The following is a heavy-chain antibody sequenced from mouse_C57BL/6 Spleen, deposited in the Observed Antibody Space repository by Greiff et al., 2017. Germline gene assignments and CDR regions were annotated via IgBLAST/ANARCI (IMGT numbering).Heavy chain of an antibody. J-gene: IGHJ4*01. CDR3: ARRGDYDLYAMDY. D-gene: IGHD2-4*01. V-gene: IGHV1-69*01. Sequence: QVQLKQPGAELVMPGASVKLSCKASGYTFTSYWMHWVKQRPGQGLEWIGEIDPSDSYTNYNQKFKGKSTLTVDKSSSTAYMQLSSLTSEDSAVYYCARRGDYDLYAMDYWGQGTSVTVSS. CDR2: IDPSDSYT. CDR1: GYTFTSYW.